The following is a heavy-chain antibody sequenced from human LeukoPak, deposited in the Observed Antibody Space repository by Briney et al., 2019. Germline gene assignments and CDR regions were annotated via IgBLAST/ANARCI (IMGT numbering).Heavy chain of an antibody. CDR1: GSTFSNYA. J-gene: IGHJ4*02. D-gene: IGHD3-22*01. V-gene: IGHV1-8*02. Sequence: VASVKVSCKASGSTFSNYAVYWVRQATGQGLEWMGWMNPNSGNTGYTQKFQGRVTMTRNTSISIAYMELSSLRSEDTAVYYCARGRLAYYDSPSDYWGQGTLVTVSS. CDR3: ARGRLAYYDSPSDY. CDR2: MNPNSGNT.